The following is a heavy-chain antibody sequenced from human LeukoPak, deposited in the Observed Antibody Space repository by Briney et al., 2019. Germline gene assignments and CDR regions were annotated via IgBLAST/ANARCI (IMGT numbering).Heavy chain of an antibody. V-gene: IGHV3-21*01. D-gene: IGHD3-9*01. Sequence: GGSLRLSCAASGFTFSSYSMNWVRQAPGKGLEWVSSISSSSSYIYYADSVKGRFTISRDNAKNSLYLQMNSLRAEDTAVYYCARGVLRYFDWLSLYYFDCWGQGTLVTVSS. CDR3: ARGVLRYFDWLSLYYFDC. CDR1: GFTFSSYS. CDR2: ISSSSSYI. J-gene: IGHJ4*02.